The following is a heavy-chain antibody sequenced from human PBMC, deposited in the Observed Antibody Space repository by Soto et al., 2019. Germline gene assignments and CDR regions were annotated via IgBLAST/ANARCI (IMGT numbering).Heavy chain of an antibody. V-gene: IGHV3-74*01. J-gene: IGHJ4*02. CDR3: ATVFDV. Sequence: EVQLVESGGGLVQPGGSLRVSCAASGFTFRSHRIHWVRQAPGKGLEWVSRIDTDGGATSYADSVKGRCTISTDNAENTVYLQMNGLRVEDTAVYYCATVFDVWGQGTLVTVSS. CDR2: IDTDGGAT. D-gene: IGHD4-17*01. CDR1: GFTFRSHR.